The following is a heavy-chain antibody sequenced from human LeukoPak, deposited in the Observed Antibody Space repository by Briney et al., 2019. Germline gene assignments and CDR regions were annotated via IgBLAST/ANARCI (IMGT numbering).Heavy chain of an antibody. Sequence: SETLSLTCTVSGGSISSSSYYWGWIRQPPGKGLEWIGSIYYSGSTYYNPSLKSRVTISVDTSKNQFSLKLSSVTAADTAVYYCASPSAPAAIYYYYMDVWGKGTTVTVSS. V-gene: IGHV4-39*01. J-gene: IGHJ6*03. CDR2: IYYSGST. CDR1: GGSISSSSYY. D-gene: IGHD2-2*01. CDR3: ASPSAPAAIYYYYMDV.